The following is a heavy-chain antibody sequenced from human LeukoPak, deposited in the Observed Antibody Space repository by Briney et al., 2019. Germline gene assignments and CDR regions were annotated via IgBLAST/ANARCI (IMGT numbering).Heavy chain of an antibody. J-gene: IGHJ4*02. V-gene: IGHV3-64*01. CDR2: ISSNGGST. CDR3: ARGMSAAGELDY. D-gene: IGHD6-13*01. Sequence: GGSLRLSCAASGLTFSSYAMHWVRQAPGKGLEYVSAISSNGGSTYYANSVKGRFTISRDNSKNTLYLQMGSLRAEDMAVYYCARGMSAAGELDYWGQGTLVTVSS. CDR1: GLTFSSYA.